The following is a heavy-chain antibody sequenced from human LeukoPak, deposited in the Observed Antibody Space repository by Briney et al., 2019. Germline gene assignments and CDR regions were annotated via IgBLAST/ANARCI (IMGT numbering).Heavy chain of an antibody. CDR3: AKFSSIAARGDAFDI. CDR1: GYTLTGYY. CDR2: INPNSGGT. D-gene: IGHD6-6*01. Sequence: ASVKVSCKASGYTLTGYYMHWVRQAPGQGLEWMGRINPNSGGTNYAQKFQGRVTMTRDTSISTAYMELSRLRSDDTAVYYCAKFSSIAARGDAFDIWGQGTMVTVSS. V-gene: IGHV1-2*06. J-gene: IGHJ3*02.